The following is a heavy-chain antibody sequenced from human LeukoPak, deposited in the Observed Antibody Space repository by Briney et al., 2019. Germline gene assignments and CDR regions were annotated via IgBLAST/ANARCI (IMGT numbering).Heavy chain of an antibody. CDR2: ISGSGGST. CDR3: ARASISAAGPALIDY. V-gene: IGHV3-23*01. CDR1: GFTFSSYA. Sequence: GGSLRLSRAASGFTFSSYAMGWVRQAPGKGLEWVSAISGSGGSTYYADSVKGRFTISRDNSKNTLYLQMNSLRAEDTAVYYCARASISAAGPALIDYWGQGTLVTVSS. J-gene: IGHJ4*02. D-gene: IGHD6-19*01.